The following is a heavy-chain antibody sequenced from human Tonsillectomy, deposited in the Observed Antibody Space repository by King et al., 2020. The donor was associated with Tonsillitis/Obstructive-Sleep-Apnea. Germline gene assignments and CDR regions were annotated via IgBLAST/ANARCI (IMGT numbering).Heavy chain of an antibody. CDR3: AKGGPRATVVTLDAFLI. Sequence: QLVQSGGGVVQPGRSLRLSCAASGFIFNNYDMHWVRQAPGKGLEWVAVISFDGSNKDYADSVKGRFTISRDNSKNTLYLQMNSLRAEDTAVYYCAKGGPRATVVTLDAFLIWGQGTMVTVSS. V-gene: IGHV3-30*18. CDR1: GFIFNNYD. CDR2: ISFDGSNK. J-gene: IGHJ3*02. D-gene: IGHD4-23*01.